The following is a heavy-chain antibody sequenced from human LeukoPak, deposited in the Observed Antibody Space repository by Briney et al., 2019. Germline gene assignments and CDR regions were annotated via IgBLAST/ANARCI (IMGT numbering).Heavy chain of an antibody. J-gene: IGHJ6*04. V-gene: IGHV1-2*04. CDR1: GYTFTGYY. D-gene: IGHD6-19*01. CDR3: AVAGSDYYYYGMDV. Sequence: ASVKVSCKASGYTFTGYYMHWVRQAPGQGLEWMGWINPNSGGTNYAQKFQGWVTMTRDTSISTAYMELSRLRSDDTAVYYCAVAGSDYYYYGMDVWGKGTTVTVSS. CDR2: INPNSGGT.